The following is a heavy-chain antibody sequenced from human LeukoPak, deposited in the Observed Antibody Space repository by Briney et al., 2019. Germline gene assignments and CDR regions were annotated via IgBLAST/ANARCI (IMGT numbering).Heavy chain of an antibody. J-gene: IGHJ6*04. CDR2: IMQDGSGK. CDR3: ARYRSLQAPILWIEDDYYYDMDV. V-gene: IGHV3-7*01. Sequence: QPGGSLRLSCAASGFTFSNYWMSWVRQAPGKGLEWVANIMQDGSGKYYVDSVKGRFTISRDNAKNSLYLQMNSLRADATAVYFCARYRSLQAPILWIEDDYYYDMDVWGEGTTVTVSS. D-gene: IGHD3-10*01. CDR1: GFTFSNYW.